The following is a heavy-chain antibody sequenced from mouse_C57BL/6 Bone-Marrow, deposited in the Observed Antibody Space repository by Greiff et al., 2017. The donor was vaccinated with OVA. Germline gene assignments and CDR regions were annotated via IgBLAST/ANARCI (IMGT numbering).Heavy chain of an antibody. D-gene: IGHD1-1*01. CDR1: GYTFTSYW. CDR2: IYPGSGST. Sequence: QVQLKQSGAELARPGASVKMSCKASGYTFTSYWITWVKQRPGQGLEWIGDIYPGSGSTNYNEKFKSKATLTVDTSSSTAYMQLSSLTSEDSAVYYCALDYYGSYYYAMDYWGQGTSVTVSS. V-gene: IGHV1-55*01. J-gene: IGHJ4*01. CDR3: ALDYYGSYYYAMDY.